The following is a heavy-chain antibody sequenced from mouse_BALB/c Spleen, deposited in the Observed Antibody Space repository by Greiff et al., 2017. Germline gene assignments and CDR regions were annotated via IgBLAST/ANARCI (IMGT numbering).Heavy chain of an antibody. CDR3: ARQESTVITKAWFAY. Sequence: DVMLVESGGGLVKPGGSLKLSCAASGFAFSSYDMSWVRQTPEKRLEWVAYISSGGGSTYYPDTLKGRFTISRDNAKNTLYLQMSSLKSEDTAMYYCARQESTVITKAWFAYWGQGTLVTVAA. J-gene: IGHJ3*01. CDR1: GFAFSSYD. V-gene: IGHV5-12-1*01. D-gene: IGHD2-4*01. CDR2: ISSGGGST.